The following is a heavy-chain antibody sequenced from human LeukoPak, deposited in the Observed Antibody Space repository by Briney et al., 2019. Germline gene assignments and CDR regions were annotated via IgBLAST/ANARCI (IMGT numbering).Heavy chain of an antibody. CDR1: GFTFSNYW. D-gene: IGHD2-2*01. V-gene: IGHV3-74*01. CDR3: ARDGYCSSTSCYYFDY. J-gene: IGHJ4*02. Sequence: GGSLRLSCAASGFTFSNYWIHWVRQAPGKGLVWVSRINSDGSSTSYADSVKGRFTIARDNAKNTLYLQMNSLRAEDTAVYYCARDGYCSSTSCYYFDYWGQGTLVTVSS. CDR2: INSDGSST.